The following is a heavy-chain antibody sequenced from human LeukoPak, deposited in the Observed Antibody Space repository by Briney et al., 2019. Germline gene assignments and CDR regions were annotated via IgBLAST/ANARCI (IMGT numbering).Heavy chain of an antibody. CDR1: GASISSYY. V-gene: IGHV4-59*08. CDR2: ISYSGST. CDR3: ARRPELYFFDY. D-gene: IGHD3-10*01. J-gene: IGHJ4*02. Sequence: SETLSLTCTVSGASISSYYWSWIRQPPGKGLEWIGYISYSGSTNYNPSLKSRVTISADTPKNQVSLTLSSVTAADTAVYYCARRPELYFFDYWGQGTLVTVSS.